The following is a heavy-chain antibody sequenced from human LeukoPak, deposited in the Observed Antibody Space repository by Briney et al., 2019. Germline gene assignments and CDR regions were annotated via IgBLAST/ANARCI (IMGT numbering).Heavy chain of an antibody. CDR3: AREKIGYYDGSGRGWFDP. CDR1: GYSITSAYY. D-gene: IGHD3-22*01. Sequence: ASETLSLTCTVSGYSITSAYYWGWIRQPPGKGLEWIGSFFLKGSTYYNPSLKSRVTISVDTSKNQFSLKLSSVTAADTAVYYCAREKIGYYDGSGRGWFDPWGQGTLVTVSS. CDR2: FFLKGST. J-gene: IGHJ5*02. V-gene: IGHV4-38-2*02.